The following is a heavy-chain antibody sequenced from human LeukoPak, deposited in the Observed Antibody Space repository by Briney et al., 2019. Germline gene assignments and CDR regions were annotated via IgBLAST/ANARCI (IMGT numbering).Heavy chain of an antibody. J-gene: IGHJ4*02. Sequence: ASVKVFCKASGYTFTGYYMHWVRQAPGQGLEWMGWINPNSGGTNYAQKFQGRVTMTRDTSISTAYMELSRLRSDDTAVYYCARGRTMIDRKIDCWGQGTLVTVSS. CDR1: GYTFTGYY. CDR2: INPNSGGT. CDR3: ARGRTMIDRKIDC. V-gene: IGHV1-2*02. D-gene: IGHD3-22*01.